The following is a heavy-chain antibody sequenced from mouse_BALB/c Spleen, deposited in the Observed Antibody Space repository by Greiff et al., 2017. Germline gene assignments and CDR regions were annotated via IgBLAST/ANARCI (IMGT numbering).Heavy chain of an antibody. V-gene: IGHV1S26*01. Sequence: VQLQQSGPELVKPGASVKISCKASGYTFTSYDINWVKQRPGQGLEWIGYINPSTGYTEYNQKFKDKATLTADKSSSTAYMQLSSLTSEDSAVYYCARMITFFDYWGQGTTLTVSS. CDR2: INPSTGYT. J-gene: IGHJ2*01. CDR3: ARMITFFDY. CDR1: GYTFTSYD. D-gene: IGHD2-4*01.